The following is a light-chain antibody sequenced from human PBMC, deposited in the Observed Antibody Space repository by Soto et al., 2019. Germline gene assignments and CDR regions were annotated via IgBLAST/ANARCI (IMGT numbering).Light chain of an antibody. V-gene: IGKV3D-20*02. Sequence: EIVMTQSPVTLSVSPGERATLSCRASQSVTNSYLAWYQQKPGQAPRLLIFGASTRAAGIPARFSGSGSGTDFTLTISSLEPGDFAVYYCQQRSKWPFTFGPGTKVDIK. CDR1: QSVTNSY. CDR2: GAS. CDR3: QQRSKWPFT. J-gene: IGKJ3*01.